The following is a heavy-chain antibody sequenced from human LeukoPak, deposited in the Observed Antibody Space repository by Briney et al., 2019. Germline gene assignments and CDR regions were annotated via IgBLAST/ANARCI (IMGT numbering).Heavy chain of an antibody. CDR3: ARGLPGGNSDFDY. J-gene: IGHJ4*02. CDR1: GYTFTSYG. CDR2: IMPMFGKT. D-gene: IGHD4-23*01. V-gene: IGHV1-69*06. Sequence: SVKVSCKASGYTFTSYGISWVRQAPGQGLEWMGGIMPMFGKTNYAQKFQGRVTTTADKATSTAYMELSSLRSEDTAVYYCARGLPGGNSDFDYWGQGTLVTVSS.